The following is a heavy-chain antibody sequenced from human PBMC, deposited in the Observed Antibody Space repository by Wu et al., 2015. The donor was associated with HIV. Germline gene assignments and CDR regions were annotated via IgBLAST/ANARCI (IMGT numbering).Heavy chain of an antibody. CDR3: ARAGSGSYYYTPYGMDV. CDR1: GYTFTSYG. J-gene: IGHJ6*02. V-gene: IGHV1-18*01. CDR2: ISAYDGNT. Sequence: QVQLVQSGAEVKKPGASVKVSCKASGYTFTSYGISWVRQAPGQGLEWMGWISAYDGNTNYAQKLQGRVTMTTDTFTSTAYMELRSLRSEDTAVYYCARAGSGSYYYTPYGMDVWGQGTTVTVSS. D-gene: IGHD3-10*01.